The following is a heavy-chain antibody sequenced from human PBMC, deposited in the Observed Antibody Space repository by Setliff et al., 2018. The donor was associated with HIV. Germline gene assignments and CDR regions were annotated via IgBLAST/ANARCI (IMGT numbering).Heavy chain of an antibody. J-gene: IGHJ4*02. CDR1: GYTFTDYY. CDR2: VDPEDGET. V-gene: IGHV1-69-2*01. Sequence: ASVKVSCKVSGYTFTDYYMHWVQQAPGKGLEWMGLVDPEDGETIYAEKFQGRVTITADTSTDTAYMELSSLRSEDTAVYYCARGSYGGYFIYYFDYWGQGTLVTVSS. D-gene: IGHD5-12*01. CDR3: ARGSYGGYFIYYFDY.